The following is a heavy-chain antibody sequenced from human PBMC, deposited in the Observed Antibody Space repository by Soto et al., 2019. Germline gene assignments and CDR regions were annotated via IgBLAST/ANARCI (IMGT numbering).Heavy chain of an antibody. D-gene: IGHD2-21*01. V-gene: IGHV3-53*05. CDR1: GLSVSDNY. J-gene: IGHJ4*01. CDR3: VSRIPSWVFDY. CDR2: MYAGGDT. Sequence: PGGSMRLSCGASGLSVSDNYMGCVRQAAGRGLEWVSVMYAGGDTHYADSVKGRFTISRDKSENTLYLQMNSLRDEDTGGDFCVSRIPSWVFDYWGLGTLVTVSS.